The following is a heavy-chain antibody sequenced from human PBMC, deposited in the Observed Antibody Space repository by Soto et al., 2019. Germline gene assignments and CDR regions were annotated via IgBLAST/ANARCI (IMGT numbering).Heavy chain of an antibody. D-gene: IGHD2-8*01. V-gene: IGHV3-30-3*01. Sequence: GGSLRLSCAASGFTFSSYAMHWVRQAPGKGLEWVAVISYDGSNKYYAVSVKGRFTISRDNSNNTLYLQMNSLRAEDTAMYYCARVCRTYGYASWPFDYWGQGTLVTVSS. CDR1: GFTFSSYA. CDR3: ARVCRTYGYASWPFDY. CDR2: ISYDGSNK. J-gene: IGHJ4*02.